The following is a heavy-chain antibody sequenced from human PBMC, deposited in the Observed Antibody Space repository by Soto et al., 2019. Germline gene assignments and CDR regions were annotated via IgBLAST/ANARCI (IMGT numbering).Heavy chain of an antibody. D-gene: IGHD5-18*01. Sequence: GSVKVSFKASGYTFTSYYMHWVRQAPGQGLEWMGIINPSGGSTSYAQKFQGRVTMTRDTSTSTVYMELSSLRAEDTAVYYCAKVMVKNWFDPWGQGTLVTVSS. CDR3: AKVMVKNWFDP. V-gene: IGHV1-46*01. J-gene: IGHJ5*02. CDR1: GYTFTSYY. CDR2: INPSGGST.